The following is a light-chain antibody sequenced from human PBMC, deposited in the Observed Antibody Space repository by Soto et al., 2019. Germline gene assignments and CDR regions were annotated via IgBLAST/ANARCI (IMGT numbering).Light chain of an antibody. J-gene: IGKJ5*01. CDR1: QSISDT. CDR3: QQYNNWPFIT. Sequence: EIVMTQSPATLSVSPGGRATLSCRASQSISDTLAWYQQKPGQAPRLLIHGASTRAPGIPARFSGSGSGTEFTLSISSLQSEDFAVYYCQQYNNWPFITFGQGTRLEI. CDR2: GAS. V-gene: IGKV3-15*01.